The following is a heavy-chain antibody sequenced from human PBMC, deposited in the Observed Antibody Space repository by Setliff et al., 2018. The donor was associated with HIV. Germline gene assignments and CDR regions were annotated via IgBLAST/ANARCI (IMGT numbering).Heavy chain of an antibody. CDR3: ARVYYGSGWGIRDAFDI. J-gene: IGHJ3*02. D-gene: IGHD3-10*01. CDR2: INPSGGST. Sequence: CKASGYTFTRYYMHWVRQAPGQGLEWMGIINPSGGSTSYSQKFQGRVTMTRDTSTTTVYMELSSLRFEDTAVYYCARVYYGSGWGIRDAFDIWGQGTMVTVSS. V-gene: IGHV1-46*01. CDR1: GYTFTRYY.